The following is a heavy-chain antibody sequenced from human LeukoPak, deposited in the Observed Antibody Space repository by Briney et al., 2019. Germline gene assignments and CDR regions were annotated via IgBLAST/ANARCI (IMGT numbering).Heavy chain of an antibody. D-gene: IGHD6-6*01. CDR2: ISSSSSYI. CDR3: ATSARTDAFDI. CDR1: GFTFSSYS. Sequence: GGSLRLSCAASGFTFSSYSMNWVRQAPGKGLEWVSSISSSSSYIYYADSVKGRFTISRDNAKNSLYLQMNSLRAEDTAVYYCATSARTDAFDIWGQGTMVTVPS. V-gene: IGHV3-21*01. J-gene: IGHJ3*02.